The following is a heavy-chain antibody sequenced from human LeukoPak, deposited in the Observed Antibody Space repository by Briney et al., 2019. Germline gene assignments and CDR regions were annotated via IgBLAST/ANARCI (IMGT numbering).Heavy chain of an antibody. CDR1: GGSISSNY. D-gene: IGHD3-22*01. Sequence: SETLSLTCSVSGGSISSNYWTWIRQSPGKGLEYIGHVSYTGRTRYNPSLQRRLTISLDTSNNHFSLQLTSVSAADTTVDYCARLLDYDNSGAPDIFDIWGQGTMVTVSS. V-gene: IGHV4-59*01. J-gene: IGHJ3*02. CDR2: VSYTGRT. CDR3: ARLLDYDNSGAPDIFDI.